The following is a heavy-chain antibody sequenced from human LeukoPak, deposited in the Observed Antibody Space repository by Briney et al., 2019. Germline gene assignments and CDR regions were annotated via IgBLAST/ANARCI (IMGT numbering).Heavy chain of an antibody. V-gene: IGHV4-59*01. CDR1: GGSISSDY. D-gene: IGHD5-24*01. J-gene: IGHJ5*02. CDR3: AREGEMASYNWFDP. CDR2: IYYSGST. Sequence: SETLSLTCTVSGGSISSDYWSWIRQPPGKGLEWIGYIYYSGSTNYNPSLKSRVTISLDTSKNQFSLKLSSVTAADTAVYYCAREGEMASYNWFDPWGQGTLVTVSS.